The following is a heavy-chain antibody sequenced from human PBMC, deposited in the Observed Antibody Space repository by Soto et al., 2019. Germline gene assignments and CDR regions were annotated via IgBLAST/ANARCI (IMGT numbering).Heavy chain of an antibody. CDR1: GGSISSGGYS. CDR3: ARGQVVAAQH. V-gene: IGHV4-30-2*01. Sequence: SETLSLTCAVSGGSISSGGYSWSWIRQPPGEGLEWIGYIYHSGSTYYNPSLKSRVTISVDRSKNQFSLKLSSVTAADTAVYYCARGQVVAAQHWGQGTLVTVSS. D-gene: IGHD2-15*01. CDR2: IYHSGST. J-gene: IGHJ4*02.